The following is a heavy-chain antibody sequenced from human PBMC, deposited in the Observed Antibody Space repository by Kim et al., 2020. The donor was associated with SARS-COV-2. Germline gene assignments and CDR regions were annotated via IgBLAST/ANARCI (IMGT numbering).Heavy chain of an antibody. J-gene: IGHJ6*02. CDR1: GFSFNSYS. CDR2: ISGTGASI. CDR3: ARDRRFTVTPVYYYDGMDV. D-gene: IGHD4-17*01. V-gene: IGHV3-21*01. Sequence: GGSLRLSCVASGFSFNSYSMNWVRQAPGKGLEWVSSISGTGASIYYADLVKGRFTVSRDNAKNSLDLQLNSLRAEDTAVYYCARDRRFTVTPVYYYDGMDVGGQGTTVTVSS.